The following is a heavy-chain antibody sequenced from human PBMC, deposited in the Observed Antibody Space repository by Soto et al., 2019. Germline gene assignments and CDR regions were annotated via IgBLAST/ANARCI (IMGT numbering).Heavy chain of an antibody. V-gene: IGHV3-48*02. J-gene: IGHJ5*02. D-gene: IGHD3-3*01. CDR2: ISATGGTT. CDR1: GFTFSNYS. Sequence: GGSLRLSCAASGFTFSNYSMIWVRQTPGKGLEWVSYISATGGTTYYADSVKGRFTISRDNAKKSVYLQMNSLRDEDTALYFCARDRDLWSGYITEISFDPWGQGTLVTVSS. CDR3: ARDRDLWSGYITEISFDP.